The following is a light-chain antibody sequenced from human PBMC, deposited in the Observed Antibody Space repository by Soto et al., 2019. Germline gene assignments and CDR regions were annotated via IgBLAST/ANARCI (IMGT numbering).Light chain of an antibody. CDR1: SNDIGGYNF. CDR3: FSYTGNYHVV. Sequence: QSALTQPRSVSGSPGQSVTISCTGTSNDIGGYNFVSWYQQHPGKAPKLMIYDVFKRPSGVPNRFSGSKSGNTASLTISGLQAEDESDYYCFSYTGNYHVVFAGGTKLTVL. V-gene: IGLV2-11*01. J-gene: IGLJ2*01. CDR2: DVF.